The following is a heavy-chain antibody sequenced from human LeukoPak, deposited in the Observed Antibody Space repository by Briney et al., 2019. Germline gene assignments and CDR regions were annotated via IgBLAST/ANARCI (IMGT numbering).Heavy chain of an antibody. CDR1: GYTFTSYD. CDR2: MNPNSGNT. D-gene: IGHD3-3*01. CDR3: ARGPILRFLEWLLIDP. J-gene: IGHJ5*02. Sequence: ASVKVSCKASGYTFTSYDINWVRQATGQGLEWMGWMNPNSGNTGYAQKFQGRVTMTRNTSISTAYMELSSLRSEDTAVYYCARGPILRFLEWLLIDPWGQGTLVTVSS. V-gene: IGHV1-8*01.